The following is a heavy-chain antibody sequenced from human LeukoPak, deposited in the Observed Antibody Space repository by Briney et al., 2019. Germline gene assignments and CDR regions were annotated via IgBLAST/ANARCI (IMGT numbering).Heavy chain of an antibody. CDR1: GFTFSSYA. J-gene: IGHJ4*02. D-gene: IGHD3-10*01. CDR3: AKVLEGVGEPIDY. Sequence: GRSLRLSCAASGFTFSSYAMHWVRQAPGKGLEWVAVISYDGSNKYYADSVKGRFTISRDNAKNSLYLQMNSLRAEDTAVYYCAKVLEGVGEPIDYWGQGTLVTVSS. CDR2: ISYDGSNK. V-gene: IGHV3-30-3*01.